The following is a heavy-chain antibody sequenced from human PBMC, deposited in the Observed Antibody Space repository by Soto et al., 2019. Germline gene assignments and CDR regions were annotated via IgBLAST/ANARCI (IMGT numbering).Heavy chain of an antibody. CDR1: GYTFTSYG. Sequence: ASVKVSCKASGYTFTSYGISWVRQAPGQGLEWMGWISAYNGNTNYAQKLQGRVTMTTDTSTSTAYMELRSLRSDDTAVYYCARDEDRAQLGGNYYYIMDVWGQGTTVTVSS. J-gene: IGHJ6*02. CDR3: ARDEDRAQLGGNYYYIMDV. CDR2: ISAYNGNT. D-gene: IGHD3-10*01. V-gene: IGHV1-18*01.